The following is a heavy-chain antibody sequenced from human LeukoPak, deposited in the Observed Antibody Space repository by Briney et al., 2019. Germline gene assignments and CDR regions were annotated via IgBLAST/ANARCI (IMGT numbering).Heavy chain of an antibody. CDR3: AKSGVDFWSGYYPDY. CDR1: GGSISSGDYY. D-gene: IGHD3-3*01. CDR2: IYYSGST. V-gene: IGHV4-30-4*08. J-gene: IGHJ4*02. Sequence: SETLSLTCTVSGGSISSGDYYWSWIRQPPGQGLEWIGYIYYSGSTYYNPSLKSRVTISVDTSKNQFSLKLSSVTAADTAVYYCAKSGVDFWSGYYPDYWGQGTLVTVSS.